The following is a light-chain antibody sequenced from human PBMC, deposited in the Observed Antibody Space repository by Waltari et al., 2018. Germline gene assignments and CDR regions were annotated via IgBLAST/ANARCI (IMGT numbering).Light chain of an antibody. CDR1: HSVSPS. V-gene: IGKV1-39*01. Sequence: DNQMTQSPPSLSASVGDRVTITCRASHSVSPSLNWYQQKPGKAPKLLIYATSILQSGVPSRFSGSGSGTDFTLTISSPQPEDFATYYCQQSHSFPYTFGQGTKLDIK. J-gene: IGKJ2*01. CDR2: ATS. CDR3: QQSHSFPYT.